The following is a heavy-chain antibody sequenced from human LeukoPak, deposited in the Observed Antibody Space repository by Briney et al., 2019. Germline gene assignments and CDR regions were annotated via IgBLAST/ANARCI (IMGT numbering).Heavy chain of an antibody. CDR3: ARDFWVATSCYFDY. CDR2: INWNGGST. CDR1: GFTFDDYG. Sequence: PTGGSLRLSCAASGFTFDDYGMSWVRQPPGKGLEWVSGINWNGGSTGYADSVKGRFTISRDNAKNSLYLQMNSLRAEDTALYYCARDFWVATSCYFDYWGQGTLVTVSS. D-gene: IGHD5-12*01. V-gene: IGHV3-20*04. J-gene: IGHJ4*02.